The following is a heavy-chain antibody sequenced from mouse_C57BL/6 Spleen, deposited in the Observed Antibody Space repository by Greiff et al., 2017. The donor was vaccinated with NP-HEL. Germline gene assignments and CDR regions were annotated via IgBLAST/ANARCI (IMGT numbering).Heavy chain of an antibody. CDR2: IYPGDGDT. D-gene: IGHD1-3*01. V-gene: IGHV1-82*01. J-gene: IGHJ2*01. CDR3: ARWINSPDD. Sequence: QVQLQQSGPELVKPGASVKISCKASGYAFSSSWMNWVKQRPGKGLEWIGRIYPGDGDTNYNGKFKGKATLTADKSSSTAYMQLSSLTSEDSAVYFCARWINSPDDWGQGTTLTVSS. CDR1: GYAFSSSW.